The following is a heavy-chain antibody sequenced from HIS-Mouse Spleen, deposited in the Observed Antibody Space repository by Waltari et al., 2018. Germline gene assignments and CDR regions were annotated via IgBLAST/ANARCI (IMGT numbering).Heavy chain of an antibody. CDR3: AREIPYSSSWYDWYFDL. D-gene: IGHD6-13*01. CDR1: GGSISSSSYY. J-gene: IGHJ2*01. Sequence: QLQLQESGPGLVKPSETLSLTCTVAGGSISSSSYYWGWTRQPPGKGLEWNGSIYYSGSTYYTPSLHRRVTISVDTSTNQFSLKLSSVTAADTAVYYCAREIPYSSSWYDWYFDLWGRGTLVTVSS. CDR2: IYYSGST. V-gene: IGHV4-39*07.